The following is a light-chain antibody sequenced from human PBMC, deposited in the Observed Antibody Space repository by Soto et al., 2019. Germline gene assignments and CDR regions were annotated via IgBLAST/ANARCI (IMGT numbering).Light chain of an antibody. CDR2: RDT. CDR1: NLGQKF. J-gene: IGLJ2*01. V-gene: IGLV3-1*01. CDR3: QAWDTINVV. Sequence: SYELTQPPSVSVSPGQTASITCSGDNLGQKFACWYQQKPGQSPVLVIYRDTQRPSGIPERFSGSNSGNTATLTISGTQAVDEADYYCQAWDTINVVFGGGTKVTVL.